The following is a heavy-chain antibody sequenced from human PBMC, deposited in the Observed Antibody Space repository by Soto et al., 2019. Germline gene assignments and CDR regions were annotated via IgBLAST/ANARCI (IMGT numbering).Heavy chain of an antibody. V-gene: IGHV3-23*01. CDR2: ISGSGGST. J-gene: IGHJ4*02. CDR1: GFTFSSYA. D-gene: IGHD3-9*01. Sequence: GSLSLSCAASGFTFSSYAMSWVRQAPGKGLEWVSAISGSGGSTYYADSVKGRFTISRDNSKNTLYLQMNSLRAEDTAVYYCAKDGSDILTGYYPFDYWGQGTLVTVSS. CDR3: AKDGSDILTGYYPFDY.